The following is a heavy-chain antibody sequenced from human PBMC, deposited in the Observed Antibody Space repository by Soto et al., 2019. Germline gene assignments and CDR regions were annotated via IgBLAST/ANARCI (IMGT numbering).Heavy chain of an antibody. D-gene: IGHD3-10*01. CDR3: ARSGSGSYYKYYYYYYMDV. CDR2: INHSGST. V-gene: IGHV4-34*01. Sequence: SETLSLTCAVYGGSFSGYYWSWIRQPPGKGLEWIGEINHSGSTNYNPSLKSRVTISVDTSKNQFSLKLSSVTAADTAVYYCARSGSGSYYKYYYYYYMDVWGKGTTVTVSS. J-gene: IGHJ6*03. CDR1: GGSFSGYY.